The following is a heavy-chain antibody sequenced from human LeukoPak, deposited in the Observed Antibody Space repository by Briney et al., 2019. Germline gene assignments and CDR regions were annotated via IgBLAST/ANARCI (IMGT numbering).Heavy chain of an antibody. V-gene: IGHV3-48*01. J-gene: IGHJ4*02. D-gene: IGHD3-10*01. CDR3: ARAYYYGSGSYPYYFDY. Sequence: YYADSVKGRFTISRDNAMNSLYLQMNSLRAEDTAVYYCARAYYYGSGSYPYYFDYWGQGTLVTVSS.